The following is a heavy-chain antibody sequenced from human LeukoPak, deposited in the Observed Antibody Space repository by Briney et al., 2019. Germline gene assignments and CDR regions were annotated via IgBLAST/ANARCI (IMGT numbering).Heavy chain of an antibody. CDR3: ARASSKQLAGYLPDGFDI. V-gene: IGHV3-21*01. D-gene: IGHD3-9*01. CDR2: ISSSGTYV. CDR1: GFNFSSYS. Sequence: GGSLRLSCAASGFNFSSYSMNWVRQAPGKGLEWVSSISSSGTYVYYADSVKGRFTISRDNAKNSLSLQMNSLGADDAAVYYCARASSKQLAGYLPDGFDIWGQGTMVTVSS. J-gene: IGHJ3*02.